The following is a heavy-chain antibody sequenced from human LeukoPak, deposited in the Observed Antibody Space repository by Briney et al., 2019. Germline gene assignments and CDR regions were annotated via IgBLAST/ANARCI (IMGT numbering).Heavy chain of an antibody. CDR2: INPSGGST. Sequence: ASVKVSCKASGYTFTSYAMNWVRQAPGQGLEWMGIINPSGGSTSYAQKFQGRVTMTRDTSISTAYMELSRLRSDDTAVHYCARVGPQQLVRVGNWFEPWGQGTLVTVSS. CDR1: GYTFTSYA. CDR3: ARVGPQQLVRVGNWFEP. D-gene: IGHD6-13*01. V-gene: IGHV1-46*01. J-gene: IGHJ5*02.